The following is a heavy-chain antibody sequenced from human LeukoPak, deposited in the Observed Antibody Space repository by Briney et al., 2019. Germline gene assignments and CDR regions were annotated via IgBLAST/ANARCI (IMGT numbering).Heavy chain of an antibody. J-gene: IGHJ4*02. CDR3: AHRQRLGIFDY. Sequence: SGPTLVNPTPTLTLTCTFSGFSLRTSGVGVGWIXXXXGXALEWLSLIYWDDDKRYSPSLKSRLTITKDTSKNQVVLTMTNMDPVDTATYYCAHRQRLGIFDYWGQGTLVTVSS. D-gene: IGHD3-9*01. V-gene: IGHV2-5*02. CDR1: GFSLRTSGVG. CDR2: IYWDDDK.